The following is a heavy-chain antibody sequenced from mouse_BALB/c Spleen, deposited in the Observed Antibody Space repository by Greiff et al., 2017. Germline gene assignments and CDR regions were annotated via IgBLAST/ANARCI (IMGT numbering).Heavy chain of an antibody. J-gene: IGHJ4*01. D-gene: IGHD2-1*01. V-gene: IGHV5-17*02. Sequence: EVQVVESGGGLVQPGGSRKLSCAASGFTFSSFGMHWVRQAPEKGLEWVAYISSGSSTIYYADTVKGRFTISRDNPKNTLFLQMTSLRSEDTAMYYCARHYGNPSYAMDYWGQGTSVTVSS. CDR3: ARHYGNPSYAMDY. CDR1: GFTFSSFG. CDR2: ISSGSSTI.